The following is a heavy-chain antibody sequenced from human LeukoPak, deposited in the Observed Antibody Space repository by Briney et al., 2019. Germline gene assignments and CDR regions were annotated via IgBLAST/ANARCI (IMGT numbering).Heavy chain of an antibody. CDR2: VYDSGST. V-gene: IGHV4-39*01. J-gene: IGHJ6*02. CDR1: GGSISRSSYY. Sequence: SETLSLTCTVSGGSISRSSYYWGWIRQPPGKGLEWIGNVYDSGSTYYNPSLKSRVTISVDTSKNQFSLKLSSVTAADTAVYYCARARRMDVWGQGTKVTVSS. CDR3: ARARRMDV.